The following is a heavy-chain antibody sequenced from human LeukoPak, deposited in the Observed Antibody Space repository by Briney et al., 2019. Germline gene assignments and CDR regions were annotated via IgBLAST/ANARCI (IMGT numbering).Heavy chain of an antibody. J-gene: IGHJ3*01. CDR1: GFSISNYG. CDR2: IRSDSSTK. V-gene: IGHV3-48*02. D-gene: IGHD2-15*01. CDR3: ARDYRRWHGDFDV. Sequence: GGSLSLSCAGSGFSISNYGMNWVRQAPGKGLEWLSYIRSDSSTKYYADSVEGRFTISRDNAQNSLYLQMNSLRDEDSGVYFCARDYRRWHGDFDVWGQGTMVTVSS.